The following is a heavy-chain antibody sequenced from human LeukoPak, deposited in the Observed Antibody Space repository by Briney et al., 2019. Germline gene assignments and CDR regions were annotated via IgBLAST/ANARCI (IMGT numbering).Heavy chain of an antibody. J-gene: IGHJ3*01. D-gene: IGHD3-22*01. CDR1: GGSISSYY. CDR2: IYYSGST. Sequence: SETLSLTCTVSGGSISSYYWSWIRQPPGKGLERIGYIYYSGSTNYNPSLKSRVTISVDTSKNQFSLKLSSVTAADTAVYYCAKSTYYYDTSVNAFDFWGQGTVVTVSS. CDR3: AKSTYYYDTSVNAFDF. V-gene: IGHV4-59*01.